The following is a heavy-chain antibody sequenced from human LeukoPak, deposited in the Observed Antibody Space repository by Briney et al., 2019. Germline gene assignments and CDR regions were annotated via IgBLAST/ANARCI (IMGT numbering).Heavy chain of an antibody. D-gene: IGHD6-13*01. CDR1: GFTFSSYA. J-gene: IGHJ4*02. V-gene: IGHV3-30*04. CDR2: ISYDGSNK. Sequence: GGSLRLSCAASGFTFSSYAMHWVRQAPGKGLEWVAVISYDGSNKYYADSVKGRFTISRDNSKNTLYLQMNSLRAEDTAVYYCASSSSCDYWGQGTLVTVSS. CDR3: ASSSSCDY.